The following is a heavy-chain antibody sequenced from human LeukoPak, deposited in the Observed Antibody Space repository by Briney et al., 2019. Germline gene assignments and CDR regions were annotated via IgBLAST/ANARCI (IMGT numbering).Heavy chain of an antibody. D-gene: IGHD1-26*01. J-gene: IGHJ4*02. CDR1: GFTFSTSW. CDR3: ARGLFSGSYTFGY. CDR2: IKEDGSEK. Sequence: GGSLRLSCAASGFTFSTSWMHWVRQAPGKGLEWVANIKEDGSEKYYVDSVKGRFTISRDNAKNSLYLQMNSLRAEDTALYYCARGLFSGSYTFGYWGQGSLVTVPS. V-gene: IGHV3-7*04.